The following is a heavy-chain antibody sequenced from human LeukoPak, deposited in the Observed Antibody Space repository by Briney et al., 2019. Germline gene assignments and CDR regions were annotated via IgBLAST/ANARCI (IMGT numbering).Heavy chain of an antibody. CDR2: IIPIFGTA. V-gene: IGHV1-69*13. J-gene: IGHJ4*02. CDR3: ASLIAAAGTGDY. CDR1: GYIFSNFFSSYG. D-gene: IGHD6-13*01. Sequence: GASVTVSCKASGYIFSNFFSSYGITWVRQAPGQGLEWMGGIIPIFGTANYAQKFQGRVTITADESTSTAYMELSSLRSEDTAAYYCASLIAAAGTGDYWGQGTLVTVSS.